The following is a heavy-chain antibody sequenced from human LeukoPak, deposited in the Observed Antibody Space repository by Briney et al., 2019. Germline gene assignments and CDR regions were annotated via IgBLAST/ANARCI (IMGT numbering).Heavy chain of an antibody. V-gene: IGHV3-21*01. D-gene: IGHD2-15*01. Sequence: GGSLRLSCAASGFTFSSYSMNWVRQAPGKGLEWVSSISSSSSYIYYADSVKGRFTISRDNAKNSLYLQMNSLRAEDTAVYYCARDQIGYCSGGSCLYGMDVWGQGTTVTVS. J-gene: IGHJ6*02. CDR2: ISSSSSYI. CDR3: ARDQIGYCSGGSCLYGMDV. CDR1: GFTFSSYS.